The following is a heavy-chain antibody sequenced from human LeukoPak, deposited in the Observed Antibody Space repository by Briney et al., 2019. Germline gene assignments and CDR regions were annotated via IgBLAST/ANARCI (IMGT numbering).Heavy chain of an antibody. CDR1: GYTFTGYY. CDR2: MNPNSGNT. V-gene: IGHV1-2*02. Sequence: ASVKVSCKASGYTFTGYYMHWVRQATGQGLEWMGWMNPNSGNTGYAQKFQGRVTMTRDTSISTAYMELSRLRSDDTAVYYCAKAVTSTRKYSWFDPWGQGTLVTVSS. CDR3: AKAVTSTRKYSWFDP. D-gene: IGHD6-19*01. J-gene: IGHJ5*02.